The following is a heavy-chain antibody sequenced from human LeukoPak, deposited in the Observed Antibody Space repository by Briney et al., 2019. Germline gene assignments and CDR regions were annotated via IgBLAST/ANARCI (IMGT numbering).Heavy chain of an antibody. CDR1: GGSIRSYY. D-gene: IGHD3-22*01. V-gene: IGHV4-59*01. Sequence: SETLSLTCTVSGGSIRSYYWSWIRQSPGKGLDWIGYIYYSGITNYNPSLKSRVTISVDTSKNQFSLKLSYVTAADTAVYYCARVRDSGYYDFDYWGQGTLVTVSS. CDR3: ARVRDSGYYDFDY. CDR2: IYYSGIT. J-gene: IGHJ4*02.